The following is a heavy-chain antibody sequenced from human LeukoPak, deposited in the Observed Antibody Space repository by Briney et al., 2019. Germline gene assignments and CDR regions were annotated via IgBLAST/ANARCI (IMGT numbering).Heavy chain of an antibody. CDR3: ARRGWSTELFEY. CDR2: IYPGDSDT. D-gene: IGHD2-8*02. Sequence: GESLHISCKGSGYSFTTYWVGWVRQMPGKGLEWMGTIYPGDSDTRYSPSFQGQVTISADKSISTTYLQWSSLKASDTAMYYCARRGWSTELFEYWGQGTLVTVSS. V-gene: IGHV5-51*01. J-gene: IGHJ4*02. CDR1: GYSFTTYW.